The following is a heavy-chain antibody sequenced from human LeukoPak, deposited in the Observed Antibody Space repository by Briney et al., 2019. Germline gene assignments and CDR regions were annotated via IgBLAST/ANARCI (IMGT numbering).Heavy chain of an antibody. V-gene: IGHV4-4*07. CDR1: DGSISRYY. D-gene: IGHD3-16*01. Sequence: SETLSLTCTVSDGSISRYYWSWTRQPAGKGLEWIGRISISESPTYNASLKSRITMSIDTSKNQFSLKLGSMTAADTAVYYCAKVDPGGGGDYWGQGTLVTVSS. CDR3: AKVDPGGGGDY. J-gene: IGHJ4*02. CDR2: ISISESP.